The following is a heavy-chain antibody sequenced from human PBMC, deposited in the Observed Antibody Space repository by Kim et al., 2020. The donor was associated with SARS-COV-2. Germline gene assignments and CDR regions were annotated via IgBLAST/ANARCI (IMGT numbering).Heavy chain of an antibody. D-gene: IGHD6-13*01. J-gene: IGHJ6*02. CDR1: GYTFTGYY. CDR3: AREYSSSWYFLDLVYGMDV. Sequence: ASVKVSCKASGYTFTGYYMHWVRQAPGQGLEWMGWINPNSGGTNYAQKFQGRVTMTRDTSISTAYMELSRLRSDDTAVYYCAREYSSSWYFLDLVYGMDVWGQGSTLTVSS. V-gene: IGHV1-2*02. CDR2: INPNSGGT.